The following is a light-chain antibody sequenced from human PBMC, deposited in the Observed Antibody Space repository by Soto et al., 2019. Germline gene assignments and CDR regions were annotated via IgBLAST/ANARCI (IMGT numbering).Light chain of an antibody. CDR2: EVS. J-gene: IGLJ3*02. V-gene: IGLV2-14*01. CDR3: TSYTSSSTWV. CDR1: SSDVGGYNY. Sequence: QSALTQPASVSGSPGQSITISCTGTSSDVGGYNYVSWYQQHPGIAPKLMIYEVSNRPSGVSNRFSSSKSGNTASLTISGLQAEDEAVYYCTSYTSSSTWVFGGGTQLTVL.